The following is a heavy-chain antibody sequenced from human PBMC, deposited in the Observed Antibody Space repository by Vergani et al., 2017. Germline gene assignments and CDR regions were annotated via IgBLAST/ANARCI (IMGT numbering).Heavy chain of an antibody. CDR1: GYTFSTYG. CDR2: INANTGNP. CDR3: ARVERGYYYYYGMDV. V-gene: IGHV7-4-1*02. Sequence: QVQLVQSGSELTKPGASVKVSCKASGYTFSTYGMNWVRQAPGQGLEWMGWINANTGNPTYAQGFGGRFVFSLDTSVSTAYLQISSLKTEDTAVYYCARVERGYYYYYGMDVWGQGP. J-gene: IGHJ6*02.